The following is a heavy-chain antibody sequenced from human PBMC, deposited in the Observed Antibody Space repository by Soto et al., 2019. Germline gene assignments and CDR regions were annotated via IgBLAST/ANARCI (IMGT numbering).Heavy chain of an antibody. CDR3: ARHGVWCFDF. D-gene: IGHD2-8*02. J-gene: IGHJ4*02. CDR1: GFTFSSSW. Sequence: EMQLVESGGALVQPGGSLRLSCAASGFTFSSSWMAWVRQAPGKGLEWVANINPEGSAEYYVDSVKGRSTISRDNAKNSLYLQMNSLRLEDTALYYCARHGVWCFDFWGQGTLVSISS. CDR2: INPEGSAE. V-gene: IGHV3-7*02.